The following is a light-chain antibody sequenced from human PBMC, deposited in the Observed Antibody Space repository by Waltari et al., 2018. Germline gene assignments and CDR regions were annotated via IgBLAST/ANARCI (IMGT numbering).Light chain of an antibody. V-gene: IGLV2-14*04. CDR3: NSYARRSFWV. J-gene: IGLJ3*02. Sequence: WYKQCPSEAPRLSSYNDRARPSRISNRFSGSKSGNTASLTISGLQAEDEADYYCNSYARRSFWVFGGGNKLTVL. CDR2: NDR.